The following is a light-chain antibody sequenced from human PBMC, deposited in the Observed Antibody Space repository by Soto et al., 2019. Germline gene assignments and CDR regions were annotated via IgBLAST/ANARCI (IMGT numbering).Light chain of an antibody. CDR3: QQYNNWPPLT. CDR2: GAS. CDR1: QSVSSN. V-gene: IGKV3-15*01. Sequence: EIVLKQSPGTLSLSPGERATLSCRASQSVSSNLAWYQQKPGQAPRLLIYGASTRATGIPARFSGSGSGTEFTLTISSLQSEDFAVYYCQQYNNWPPLTFGQGTKVDIK. J-gene: IGKJ1*01.